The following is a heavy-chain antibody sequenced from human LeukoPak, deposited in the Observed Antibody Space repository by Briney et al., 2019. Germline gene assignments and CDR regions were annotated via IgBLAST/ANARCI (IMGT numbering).Heavy chain of an antibody. V-gene: IGHV5-51*01. CDR3: ARPPSRGYSSSFEY. Sequence: GESLKISCKGSGYSFATYWIAWVRQMPGKGLEWMGIIYPDESNIRYSPSFRGQVTISADKSISTAYLQWSSLKASDTAIYHCARPPSRGYSSSFEYWGQGTLVTVSS. D-gene: IGHD6-13*01. CDR1: GYSFATYW. J-gene: IGHJ4*02. CDR2: IYPDESNI.